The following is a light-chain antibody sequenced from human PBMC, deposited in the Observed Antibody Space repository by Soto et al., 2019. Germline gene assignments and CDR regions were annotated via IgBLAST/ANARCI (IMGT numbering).Light chain of an antibody. CDR2: EVR. CDR1: SSDVGGYNS. V-gene: IGLV2-14*01. Sequence: QSVLTQSASVSGSPGQSITISCTGTSSDVGGYNSVSWFQQHPGKAPRLMIYEVRNRPSGVSNRFSGSKSGNTASLTISGLQAEAEADYYCSSYTSNTTLVFGTGTKVTV. CDR3: SSYTSNTTLV. J-gene: IGLJ1*01.